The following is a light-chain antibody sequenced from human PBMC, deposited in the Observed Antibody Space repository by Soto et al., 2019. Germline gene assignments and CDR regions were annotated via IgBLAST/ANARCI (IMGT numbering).Light chain of an antibody. CDR2: AAS. CDR3: QHSYSTLFT. CDR1: QTIIRY. Sequence: DIQMTQSPSSLSASVGDRVTITCRASQTIIRYLNWYQQKPGRAPNLLIYAASSLHTGVPSRFSASGSGTEFTLTISSLQPEDSATYYCQHSYSTLFTFGPGTRVEIK. J-gene: IGKJ3*01. V-gene: IGKV1-39*01.